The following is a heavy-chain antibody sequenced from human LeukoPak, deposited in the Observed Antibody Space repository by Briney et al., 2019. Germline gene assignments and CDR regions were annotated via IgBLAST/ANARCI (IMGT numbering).Heavy chain of an antibody. CDR2: IIGSGGNT. V-gene: IGHV3-23*01. Sequence: PGGSLRLSCAASGFTFNNYAMTWVRQAPGKGLEWVSPIIGSGGNTDYADSVKGRFTISRDNSKDTLFLQMDSLRVEDTAVYYCASFCSGGDCYSFAPWGQGTLVTVSS. CDR1: GFTFNNYA. J-gene: IGHJ5*02. CDR3: ASFCSGGDCYSFAP. D-gene: IGHD2-15*01.